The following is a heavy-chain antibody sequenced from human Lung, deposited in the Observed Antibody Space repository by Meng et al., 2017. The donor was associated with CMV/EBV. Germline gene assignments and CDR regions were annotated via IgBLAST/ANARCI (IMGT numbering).Heavy chain of an antibody. D-gene: IGHD2-8*01. CDR3: ARADNGVHVFMNYRMDV. J-gene: IGHJ6*02. Sequence: ASVKVSCKASGYTFNNFGISWVRQAPGQGLEWMGWISPYIGNTNYAQKFQGRVTMTTDTPTRTAYMDLRSLRSDDTAVYYCARADNGVHVFMNYRMDVWGQGTTVTGSS. CDR2: ISPYIGNT. V-gene: IGHV1-18*04. CDR1: GYTFNNFG.